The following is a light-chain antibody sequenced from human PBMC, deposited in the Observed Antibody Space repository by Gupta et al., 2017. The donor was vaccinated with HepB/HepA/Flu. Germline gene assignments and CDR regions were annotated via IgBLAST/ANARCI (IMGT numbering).Light chain of an antibody. CDR3: QQSNHMPST. CDR2: DTS. J-gene: IGKJ1*01. Sequence: IALTHSPATLSLSPGERAVLSCKASQSVSSYLTWYQHRPGQAPRLLIYDTSNRATGIPARCSGSGSGTDFTLIISSLEPEDFAVYYCQQSNHMPSTFGRGTKVEIK. CDR1: QSVSSY. V-gene: IGKV3-11*01.